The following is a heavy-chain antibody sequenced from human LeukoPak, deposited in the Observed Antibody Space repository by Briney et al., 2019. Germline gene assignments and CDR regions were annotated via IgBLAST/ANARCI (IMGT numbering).Heavy chain of an antibody. CDR1: GFTFTSYW. J-gene: IGHJ3*01. CDR3: ARDVTYYDSSYYYDAFDL. D-gene: IGHD3-22*01. Sequence: GGSLRLSCAASGFTFTSYWMTWVRQAPGKGLEWVANIKRDGSQKHYVDSVWGRFTISRDNAKSLLYLQLNGLRAEDTAVYYCARDVTYYDSSYYYDAFDLWGQGTMVTVSS. CDR2: IKRDGSQK. V-gene: IGHV3-7*01.